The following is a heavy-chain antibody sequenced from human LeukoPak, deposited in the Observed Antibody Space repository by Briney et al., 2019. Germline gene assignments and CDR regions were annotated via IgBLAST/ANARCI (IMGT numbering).Heavy chain of an antibody. V-gene: IGHV1-46*01. CDR3: ARGWFDS. CDR1: GYTFTNYY. CDR2: INPSGGST. Sequence: ASVTVSFKASGYTFTNYYMHWVRQAPGQGLEWMGIINPSGGSTSYAQRFQGRVTMTSDTSTSTVYMDLSSLRSEDTAVYYCARGWFDSWGQGTLVTVSS. J-gene: IGHJ5*01.